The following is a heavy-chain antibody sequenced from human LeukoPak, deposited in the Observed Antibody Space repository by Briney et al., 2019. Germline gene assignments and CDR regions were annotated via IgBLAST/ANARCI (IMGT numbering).Heavy chain of an antibody. V-gene: IGHV1-69*05. Sequence: SVRVSCKAYGDTFSFYALSWVRQAPGQRLEWMGGYIPIFTRTDYAERFQGRVTITTDESSNTAYMELRGLRSDDTAVYYCARHMYYYENTGYCSSTFDYWGQGTLVTVSS. CDR2: YIPIFTRT. CDR1: GDTFSFYA. J-gene: IGHJ4*02. D-gene: IGHD3-22*01. CDR3: ARHMYYYENTGYCSSTFDY.